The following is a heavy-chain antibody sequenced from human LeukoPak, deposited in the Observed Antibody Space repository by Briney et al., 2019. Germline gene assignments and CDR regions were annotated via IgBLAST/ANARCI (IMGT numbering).Heavy chain of an antibody. CDR2: MNPNSGNT. Sequence: ASVKVSCKASGYTFTSYDINWVRQATGQGLEWMGWMNPNSGNTGYAQKFQGRVTMTRDTSISTAYMELSRLRSDDTAVYYCARDFDVQQLTPDYWGQGTLVTVSS. J-gene: IGHJ4*02. CDR1: GYTFTSYD. D-gene: IGHD6-13*01. V-gene: IGHV1-8*02. CDR3: ARDFDVQQLTPDY.